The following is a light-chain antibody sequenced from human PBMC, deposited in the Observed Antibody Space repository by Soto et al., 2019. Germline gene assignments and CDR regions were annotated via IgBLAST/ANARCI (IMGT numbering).Light chain of an antibody. V-gene: IGLV2-11*01. CDR2: GVS. CDR3: CSYSDTYTYV. Sequence: QSVLTQPRSVSESPGQSVTISCTGTSSDVGGYDYLSWYQQHPGKAPKLLIYGVSERPSGVPDRFSGSKSGSTASLTISGLQAEDEADYYCCSYSDTYTYVFGTGTKVTAL. CDR1: SSDVGGYDY. J-gene: IGLJ1*01.